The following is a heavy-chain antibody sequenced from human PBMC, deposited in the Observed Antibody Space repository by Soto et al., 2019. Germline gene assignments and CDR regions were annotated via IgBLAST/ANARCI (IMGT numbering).Heavy chain of an antibody. CDR3: AREDGTTVGTSENYYYYYVMYV. D-gene: IGHD4-17*01. V-gene: IGHV1-69*13. CDR1: GGTFSSYA. CDR2: IIPIFGTA. J-gene: IGHJ6*02. Sequence: SVKVSCKASGGTFSSYAISWVRQAPGQGLEWMGGIIPIFGTANYAQKFQGRVTITADESTSTAYMELSSLRSEDTAVYYCAREDGTTVGTSENYYYYYVMYVWGQGTTVPVSS.